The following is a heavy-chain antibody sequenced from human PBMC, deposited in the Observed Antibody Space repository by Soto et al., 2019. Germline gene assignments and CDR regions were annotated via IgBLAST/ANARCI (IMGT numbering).Heavy chain of an antibody. CDR3: ARDLSNSPDYFDS. D-gene: IGHD6-6*01. CDR2: IYYSGRT. J-gene: IGHJ4*02. Sequence: SETLSLTCTVSGGSINNYEYYWTWIRQPPGKGLEWVGYIYYSGRTNYNPSLNSRLTISLDTSENQFSLKLTSVSAADTAVYYCARDLSNSPDYFDSWGQGTLVTVSS. CDR1: GGSINNYEYY. V-gene: IGHV4-30-4*01.